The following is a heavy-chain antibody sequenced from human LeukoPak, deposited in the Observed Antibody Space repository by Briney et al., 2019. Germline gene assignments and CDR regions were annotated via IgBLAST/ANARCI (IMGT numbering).Heavy chain of an antibody. CDR2: IYYSGST. CDR3: ARHGVLVPAYIDY. V-gene: IGHV4-39*01. CDR1: GGSISSSSYY. J-gene: IGHJ4*02. Sequence: SETLSLTCTVSGGSISSSSYYWGWIRQPPRKGLEWIGGIYYSGSTYYNPSLKSRVTISVDTSKNQFSLKLSSVTAADTAVYYCARHGVLVPAYIDYWGQGTLVTVSS. D-gene: IGHD2-2*01.